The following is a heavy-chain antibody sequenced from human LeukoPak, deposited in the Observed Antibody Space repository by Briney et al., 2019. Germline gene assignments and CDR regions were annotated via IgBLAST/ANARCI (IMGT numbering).Heavy chain of an antibody. CDR3: ATQWERNGYYFDY. Sequence: GGSLRLSCAASGFTFSSFSMNWVRQAPGKGLEWVSSISSSSSYIYYADSVKGRFTISRDNAKNSLYLQMNSLRAEDTAVYYCATQWERNGYYFDYWGQGTLVTVSS. V-gene: IGHV3-21*04. CDR1: GFTFSSFS. J-gene: IGHJ4*02. D-gene: IGHD1-26*01. CDR2: ISSSSSYI.